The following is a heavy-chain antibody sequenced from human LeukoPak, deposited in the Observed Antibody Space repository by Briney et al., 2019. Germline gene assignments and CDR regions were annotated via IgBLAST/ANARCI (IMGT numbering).Heavy chain of an antibody. CDR1: GYTFTSYG. J-gene: IGHJ5*02. D-gene: IGHD2-21*02. CDR2: ISAYNGNT. CDR3: ARDHPYCGGDCYPNWFDP. Sequence: GASVKVSCKASGYTFTSYGISWVRQAPGQGLEWMGWISAYNGNTNYAQKLQGRVTMTTDTSTSTAYMELRSLRSDDTAVYYCARDHPYCGGDCYPNWFDPWGQGTLVTVSS. V-gene: IGHV1-18*01.